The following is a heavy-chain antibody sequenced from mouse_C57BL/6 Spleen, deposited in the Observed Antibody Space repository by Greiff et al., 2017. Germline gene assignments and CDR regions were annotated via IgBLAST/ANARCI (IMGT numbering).Heavy chain of an antibody. J-gene: IGHJ3*01. D-gene: IGHD3-2*02. CDR3: ARTGGSGTWFAY. CDR2: IDPSDSYT. Sequence: VQLQQPGAELVMPGASVKLSCKASGYTFTSYWMHWVKQRPGQGLEWIGEIDPSDSYTNYNQKFKGKSTFTVDKSSSTAYMQLSSLTSEDSAVYDCARTGGSGTWFAYKGQGTLVIVCA. V-gene: IGHV1-69*01. CDR1: GYTFTSYW.